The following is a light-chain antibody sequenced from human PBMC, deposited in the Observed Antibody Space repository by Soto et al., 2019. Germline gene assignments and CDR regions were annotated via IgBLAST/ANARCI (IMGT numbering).Light chain of an antibody. J-gene: IGKJ1*01. Sequence: EIVMTQSPATLSVSPWERATLSCRASQSLTRNLAWYQQKPGQAPRLLIYDASTRAADTPARFTGSGSGTKSTLSISTLQSEDFAVYYCHQYDSWTFGQGTKVDIK. CDR1: QSLTRN. CDR2: DAS. CDR3: HQYDSWT. V-gene: IGKV3D-15*01.